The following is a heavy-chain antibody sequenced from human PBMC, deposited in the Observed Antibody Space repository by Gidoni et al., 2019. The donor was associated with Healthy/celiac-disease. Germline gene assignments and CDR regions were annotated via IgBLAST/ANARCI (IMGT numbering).Heavy chain of an antibody. J-gene: IGHJ6*02. D-gene: IGHD1-26*01. CDR3: AREEGMVYWVGATLRHYGMDV. V-gene: IGHV3-21*01. Sequence: EVQLVESGGGLVKPGGSLRLSCAASGFTFSSYSMNWVRQAPGKGLEWVSSISSSSSYIYYADAVKGRFTISRDNAKNSLYLQMNSLRAEDTAVYYCAREEGMVYWVGATLRHYGMDVWGQGTTVTVSS. CDR2: ISSSSSYI. CDR1: GFTFSSYS.